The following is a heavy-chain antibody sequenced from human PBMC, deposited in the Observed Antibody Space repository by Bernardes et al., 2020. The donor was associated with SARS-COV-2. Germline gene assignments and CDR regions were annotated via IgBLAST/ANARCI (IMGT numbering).Heavy chain of an antibody. Sequence: SGPTLVKPTQTLTLTCTFSGFSLSTSGMCVSWIRQPPGKALEWLARIDWDDDKYYSTSLKTRLTIPKDTAKNQVVLTMTKMDPVDTATYYCARISSSGYYVQDWGQGTLVTVSS. V-gene: IGHV2-70*11. CDR3: ARISSSGYYVQD. CDR1: GFSLSTSGMC. CDR2: IDWDDDK. J-gene: IGHJ4*02. D-gene: IGHD3-22*01.